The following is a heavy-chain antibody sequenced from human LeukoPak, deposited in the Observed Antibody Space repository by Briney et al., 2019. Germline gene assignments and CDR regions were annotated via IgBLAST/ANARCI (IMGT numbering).Heavy chain of an antibody. V-gene: IGHV1-69*06. CDR1: GGTFSSYA. CDR2: IIPIFGTA. CDR3: ASARRGYSYGYSDY. Sequence: GSSVKVSCKASGGTFSSYAISWVRQAPGQGLEWMGGIIPIFGTANYAQKFQGRVTITADKSTSTAYMELSSPRSEDTAVYYCASARRGYSYGYSDYWGQGTLVTVSS. J-gene: IGHJ4*02. D-gene: IGHD5-18*01.